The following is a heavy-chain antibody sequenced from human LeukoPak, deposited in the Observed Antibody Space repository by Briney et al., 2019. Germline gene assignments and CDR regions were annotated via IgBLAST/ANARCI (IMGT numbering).Heavy chain of an antibody. CDR3: ARYSSGWKHWYFDL. V-gene: IGHV4-4*07. CDR2: IYTSGST. J-gene: IGHJ2*01. CDR1: DASISSYY. Sequence: SETLSLTCTVSDASISSYYWSWIRQPAGKGLEWIGRIYTSGSTNYNPSLKSRVTMSVDTSKNQFSLKLSSVTAADTAVYYCARYSSGWKHWYFDLWGRGTLVTVSS. D-gene: IGHD6-25*01.